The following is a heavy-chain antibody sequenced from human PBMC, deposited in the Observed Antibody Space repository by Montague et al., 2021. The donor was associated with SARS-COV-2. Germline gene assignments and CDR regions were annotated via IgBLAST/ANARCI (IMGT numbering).Heavy chain of an antibody. CDR1: GGSFSGYC. D-gene: IGHD6-19*01. CDR3: ARGVLGENRYASGWFLTHHYNSLDV. CDR2: INHSGDT. Sequence: SETLSLACAVYGGSFSGYCWSWIRQSPGGGLEWIGEINHSGDTNYNPPLKSRVTISVDTSKNQFSLKLRSVTAADMAVYYCARGVLGENRYASGWFLTHHYNSLDVWGQGTTVTVSS. V-gene: IGHV4-34*01. J-gene: IGHJ6*02.